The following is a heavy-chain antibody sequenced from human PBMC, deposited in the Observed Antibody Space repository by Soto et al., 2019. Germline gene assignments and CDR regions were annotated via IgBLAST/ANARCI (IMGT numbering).Heavy chain of an antibody. D-gene: IGHD6-19*01. Sequence: GGSLRLSCAASGFTFSSYAMHWVRQAPGKGLEWVAVISYDGSNKYYADSVKGRFTISRDNSKNTLYLQMNSLRAEDTAVYYCAREGYSSGWPFDYWGQG. J-gene: IGHJ4*02. V-gene: IGHV3-30-3*01. CDR3: AREGYSSGWPFDY. CDR1: GFTFSSYA. CDR2: ISYDGSNK.